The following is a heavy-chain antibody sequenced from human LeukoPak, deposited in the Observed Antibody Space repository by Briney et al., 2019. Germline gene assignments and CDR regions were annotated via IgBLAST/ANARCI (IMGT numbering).Heavy chain of an antibody. V-gene: IGHV3-43*01. D-gene: IGHD1-1*01. CDR2: IRGDGSKT. Sequence: GGSLRLSCAASGFTFDDYSMHWVRQAPGKGLEWVSLIRGDGSKTFYADSAKGRFTISRDNSKNSLYLQMNSLRTEDTAFYYCAKEKGTIYFDYWGQGTLVTVSS. CDR3: AKEKGTIYFDY. CDR1: GFTFDDYS. J-gene: IGHJ4*02.